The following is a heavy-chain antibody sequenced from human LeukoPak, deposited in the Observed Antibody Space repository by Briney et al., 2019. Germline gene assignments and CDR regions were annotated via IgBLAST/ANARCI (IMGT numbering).Heavy chain of an antibody. V-gene: IGHV4-38-2*02. D-gene: IGHD1-26*01. CDR2: IYHTGST. J-gene: IGHJ6*03. CDR3: ATRETSYYYYMDV. Sequence: SETLSLTCTVSGYSISSGYYWGWIRQPPGKGLEWIVNIYHTGSTYYNPSLKSRVTISVDTSKNQFSLKLSSVTAADTAVYYCATRETSYYYYMDVWGKGTTVTISS. CDR1: GYSISSGYY.